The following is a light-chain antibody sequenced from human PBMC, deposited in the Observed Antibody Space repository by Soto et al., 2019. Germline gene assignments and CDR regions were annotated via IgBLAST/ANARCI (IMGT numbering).Light chain of an antibody. Sequence: DIQMTQSPSTLSAFVGDRVTITCRARQSISRWLAWYQQKPGKAPKLLIYDASNLESGVPSRFSGSGSGTDFTLTISCLQSEDFATYYCQQYYSYPPTFGQGTKVDIK. CDR3: QQYYSYPPT. V-gene: IGKV1-5*01. CDR1: QSISRW. CDR2: DAS. J-gene: IGKJ1*01.